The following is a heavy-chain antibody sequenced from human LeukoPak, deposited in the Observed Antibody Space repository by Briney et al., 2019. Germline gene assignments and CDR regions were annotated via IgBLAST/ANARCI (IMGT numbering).Heavy chain of an antibody. D-gene: IGHD5-24*01. CDR1: GFSFSSYG. Sequence: GGSLRLSCVASGFSFSSYGMHWVRRAPGKGLEWMTFIRFDGSEKYYADSVKGRFTISRDNSKNTLYLQMNSLRADDTAVYYCAMKAVPRPRLHDAFDFWGQGTVVSVSS. V-gene: IGHV3-30*02. CDR3: AMKAVPRPRLHDAFDF. CDR2: IRFDGSEK. J-gene: IGHJ3*01.